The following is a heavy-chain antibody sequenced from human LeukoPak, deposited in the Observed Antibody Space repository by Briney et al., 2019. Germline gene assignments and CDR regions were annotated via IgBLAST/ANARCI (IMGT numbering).Heavy chain of an antibody. D-gene: IGHD6-25*01. Sequence: GGSLRLSCAASGFTFSSYSMNWVRQAPGKGLEWVSYISSSSSTIYYADSVKGRFTISRDNAKNSLYLQMNSLRAEDTAVYYCARAPRLQLPDYWGQGTLVTVSS. CDR3: ARAPRLQLPDY. J-gene: IGHJ4*02. CDR1: GFTFSSYS. CDR2: ISSSSSTI. V-gene: IGHV3-48*04.